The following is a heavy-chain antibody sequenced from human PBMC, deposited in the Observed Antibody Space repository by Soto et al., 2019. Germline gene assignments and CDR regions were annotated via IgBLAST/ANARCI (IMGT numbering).Heavy chain of an antibody. CDR2: IKQDGSEK. V-gene: IGHV3-7*01. Sequence: GGSLRLSCAAPGFTFSSYWMSWVRQAPGKGLEWVANIKQDGSEKYYVDSVKGRFTISRDNAKNSLYLQMNSLRAEDTAVYYCAMRYYYYGMDVWGQGTTVTVSS. J-gene: IGHJ6*02. CDR3: AMRYYYYGMDV. CDR1: GFTFSSYW.